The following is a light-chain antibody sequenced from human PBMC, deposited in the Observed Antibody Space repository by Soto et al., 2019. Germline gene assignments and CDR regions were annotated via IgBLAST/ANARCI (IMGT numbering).Light chain of an antibody. CDR2: EVS. Sequence: QSALTQPASVSGSPGQSITISCTGTSSDVGGYNYVSWYQQHPGKAHKLIIYEVSNRPSGVSTRFSGSKSGNTASLTISGLQAEDEADYYCSSYTSTNTLGVFGGGTKLTVL. V-gene: IGLV2-14*01. CDR3: SSYTSTNTLGV. CDR1: SSDVGGYNY. J-gene: IGLJ2*01.